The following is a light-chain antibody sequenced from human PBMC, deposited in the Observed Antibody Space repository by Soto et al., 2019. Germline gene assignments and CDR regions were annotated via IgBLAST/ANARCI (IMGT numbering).Light chain of an antibody. CDR1: HSMSNSN. V-gene: IGKV3D-15*01. CDR2: GAS. J-gene: IGKJ4*01. CDR3: QQYNNWPVT. Sequence: EIVLAQSPGTLSLSPGERATLSCRASHSMSNSNLAWYQQKPGQAPRLLIYGASTRATGIAARFSGSGSGTEFTLTISGLQSEDFATYYCQQYNNWPVTFGGGTKVDIK.